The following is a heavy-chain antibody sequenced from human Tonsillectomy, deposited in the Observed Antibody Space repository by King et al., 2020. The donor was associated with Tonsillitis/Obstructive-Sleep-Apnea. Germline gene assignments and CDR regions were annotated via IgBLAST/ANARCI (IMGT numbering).Heavy chain of an antibody. CDR3: TAEPATTVTI. CDR2: IKSKTDGGTT. Sequence: VQLVESGGGLVEPGGSLTISCTASGFTFNDAWMNWVRQAPGQGLEWVGRIKSKTDGGTTSYAAPVKGTFTISRDDSNNTLFLLMNSLKTEDTAVYYCTAEPATTVTIWGHGTLVTVSS. J-gene: IGHJ4*01. D-gene: IGHD4-17*01. CDR1: GFTFNDAW. V-gene: IGHV3-15*07.